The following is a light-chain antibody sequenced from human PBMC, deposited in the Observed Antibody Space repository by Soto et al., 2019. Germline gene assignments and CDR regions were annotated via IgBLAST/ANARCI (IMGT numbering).Light chain of an antibody. V-gene: IGKV1-5*03. Sequence: PMTQSPSTLSGSVGDRVTITCRASQSISNWLAWYRQKPGKAPKLLTYKASSLESGVPSRFSGIGSGTEFTLTISSMQPDDSATDYCQQYNVYWSFGQGTKVDNK. J-gene: IGKJ1*01. CDR2: KAS. CDR3: QQYNVYWS. CDR1: QSISNW.